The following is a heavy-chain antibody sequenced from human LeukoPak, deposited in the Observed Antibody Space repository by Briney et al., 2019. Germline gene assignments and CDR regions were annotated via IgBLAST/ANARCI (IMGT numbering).Heavy chain of an antibody. J-gene: IGHJ4*02. V-gene: IGHV4-39*01. Sequence: SETLSLTCTVSGGSISSSSYYWGWIRQPPGKGLEWIGSIYYSGSTYYNPSLKSRVTTSVDTSKNQFSLKLSSVTAADTAVYYCARTVAEWELLTPWDYWGQGTLVTVSS. CDR1: GGSISSSSYY. CDR3: ARTVAEWELLTPWDY. D-gene: IGHD1-26*01. CDR2: IYYSGST.